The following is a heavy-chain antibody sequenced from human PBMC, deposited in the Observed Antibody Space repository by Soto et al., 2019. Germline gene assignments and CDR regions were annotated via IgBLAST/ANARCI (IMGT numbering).Heavy chain of an antibody. D-gene: IGHD6-6*01. J-gene: IGHJ5*02. CDR3: STRSGSSP. CDR2: IYYSGST. CDR1: GGSFSGYY. V-gene: IGHV4-59*01. Sequence: SATLSLTCAVSGGSFSGYYWSWIRQPPGKGLEWIGYIYYSGSTNYNPSLKSRVTISVDTSKNQFSLKLSSVTAADTAVYYCSTRSGSSPWGQGTLVTVSS.